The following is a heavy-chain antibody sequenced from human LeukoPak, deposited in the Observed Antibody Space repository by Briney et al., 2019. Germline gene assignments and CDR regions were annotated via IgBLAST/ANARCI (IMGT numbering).Heavy chain of an antibody. J-gene: IGHJ4*02. CDR2: ISGSGGST. Sequence: GGSLRLSCAASGFTFSSYAMSWVRQAPGKGLEWVSAISGSGGSTYCADSVKGRFTISRDNSKNTLYLQMNSLRAEDTAVYYCARDPDGDYEGYWGQGTLVTVSS. CDR3: ARDPDGDYEGY. D-gene: IGHD4-17*01. V-gene: IGHV3-23*01. CDR1: GFTFSSYA.